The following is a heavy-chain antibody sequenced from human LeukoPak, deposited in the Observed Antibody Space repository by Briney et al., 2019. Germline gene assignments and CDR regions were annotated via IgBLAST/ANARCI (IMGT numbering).Heavy chain of an antibody. CDR3: ARDIIGSSSWYVWSWFDP. Sequence: ASVKVFCKASGYTFTSYAMHWVRQAPGQRLEWMGWINAGNGNTKYSQKFQGRVTITRDTSASTAYMELSSLRSEDTAVYYCARDIIGSSSWYVWSWFDPWGQGTLVTVSS. CDR2: INAGNGNT. V-gene: IGHV1-3*01. CDR1: GYTFTSYA. J-gene: IGHJ5*02. D-gene: IGHD6-13*01.